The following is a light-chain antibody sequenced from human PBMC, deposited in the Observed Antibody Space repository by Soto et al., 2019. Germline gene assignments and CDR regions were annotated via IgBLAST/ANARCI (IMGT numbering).Light chain of an antibody. CDR3: MQALQIPA. J-gene: IGKJ1*01. Sequence: DIVMTQSPLSLPVTPGEPASISCTSSQSLLQSTGANYLNWYVQKPGQSPQLLIIYASTRASGVPDRFSGSGSGTDFTLRISRVEAEDVGIYYCMQALQIPAFGQGTKVEI. CDR2: YAS. V-gene: IGKV2-28*01. CDR1: QSLLQSTGANY.